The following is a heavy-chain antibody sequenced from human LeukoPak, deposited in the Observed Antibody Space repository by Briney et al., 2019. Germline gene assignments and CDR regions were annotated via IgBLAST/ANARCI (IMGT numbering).Heavy chain of an antibody. CDR3: VRDRGWLQFDY. D-gene: IGHD5-24*01. Sequence: GGSLRLSCAASGFTFSSYGMHWVRQAPGKGLEWVAVIWYDGSNKYYADSVKGRFTISRDNSKNSLYLQMSSLRAEDTAVYYCVRDRGWLQFDYWGQGTLATVSS. CDR2: IWYDGSNK. J-gene: IGHJ4*02. V-gene: IGHV3-33*01. CDR1: GFTFSSYG.